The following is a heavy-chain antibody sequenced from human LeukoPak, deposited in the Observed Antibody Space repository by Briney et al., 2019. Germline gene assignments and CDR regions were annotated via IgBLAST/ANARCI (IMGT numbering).Heavy chain of an antibody. J-gene: IGHJ4*02. D-gene: IGHD6-19*01. V-gene: IGHV3-21*01. CDR3: ARDRSGWSKFDY. CDR1: GFTFSSYS. Sequence: PGGSLRLSCAASGFTFSSYSMNWVRQAPGKGLEWVSSISSSSSYIYYADSVKGRFTISRDNAKNSLYLQMNSLRAEDTAVYYRARDRSGWSKFDYWGQGTLVTVSS. CDR2: ISSSSSYI.